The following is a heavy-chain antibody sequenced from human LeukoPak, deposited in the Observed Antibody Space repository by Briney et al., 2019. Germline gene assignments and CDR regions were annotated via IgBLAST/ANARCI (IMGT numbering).Heavy chain of an antibody. CDR1: GGSFSGYY. CDR2: ISHSGST. V-gene: IGHV4-34*01. Sequence: SETLSLTCAVYGGSFSGYYWSWLRQPPGKGLEWIGEISHSGSTNYNPSLKSRVTISVDTSKNQFSLKLSSVTAADTAVYYCAASMVRRVITKTYYFDYWGQGTLVTGSS. D-gene: IGHD3-10*01. J-gene: IGHJ4*02. CDR3: AASMVRRVITKTYYFDY.